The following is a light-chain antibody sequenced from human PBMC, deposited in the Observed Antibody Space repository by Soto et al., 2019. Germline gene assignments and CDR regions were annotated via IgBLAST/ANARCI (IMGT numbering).Light chain of an antibody. CDR2: TTD. CDR3: AAWDDSLNGHV. Sequence: QLVLTQPPSVSGTPGQRVTISCSGSSSNIGGNVVNWYQQLPGTAPRLLMYTTDQRPSGVPDRFSGSKSGTSASLAISGLQSEDEADYYCAAWDDSLNGHVFGTGTKVTVL. J-gene: IGLJ1*01. CDR1: SSNIGGNV. V-gene: IGLV1-44*01.